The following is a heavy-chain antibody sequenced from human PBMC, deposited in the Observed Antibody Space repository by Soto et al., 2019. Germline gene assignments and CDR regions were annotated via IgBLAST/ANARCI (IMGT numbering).Heavy chain of an antibody. Sequence: QVQLVQSGAEVKKPGASVKISCKTSGYTFTSYALHWVRQAPGQRLEWMGWIDAGNGNTKYSQKFQGRVIITRDTSPSTAYMELRSLRSEDTAVYYCARDSGGMDVWGQGTTVTVSS. CDR3: ARDSGGMDV. CDR1: GYTFTSYA. V-gene: IGHV1-3*01. J-gene: IGHJ6*02. CDR2: IDAGNGNT.